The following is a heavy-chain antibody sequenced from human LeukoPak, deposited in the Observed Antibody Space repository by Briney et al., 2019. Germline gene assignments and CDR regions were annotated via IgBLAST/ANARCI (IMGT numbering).Heavy chain of an antibody. V-gene: IGHV4-39*01. J-gene: IGHJ3*02. CDR3: ARAIITYQLLDAFDI. CDR2: IYYSGST. CDR1: GGSISSSRYY. D-gene: IGHD2-2*01. Sequence: SETLSLTCTASGGSISSSRYYSGWIRQPPGKGLEWIASIYYSGSTYYNPSLKSRLTISVDTSKNQFSLKLSSVTAADTAVYYCARAIITYQLLDAFDIWGQGTMVTVSS.